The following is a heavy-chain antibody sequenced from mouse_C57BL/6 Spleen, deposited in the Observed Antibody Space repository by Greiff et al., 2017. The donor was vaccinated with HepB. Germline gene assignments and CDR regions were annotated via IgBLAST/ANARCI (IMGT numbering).Heavy chain of an antibody. V-gene: IGHV5-9*01. CDR2: ISGGGGNT. D-gene: IGHD2-4*01. CDR3: AREGYDYVWGFAY. CDR1: GFTFSSYT. Sequence: EVQVVESGGGLVKPGGSLKLSCAASGFTFSSYTMSWVRQTPEKRLEWVATISGGGGNTYYPDSVKGRFTISRDNAKNTLYLQMSSLRSEDTALYYCAREGYDYVWGFAYWGQGTLVTVSA. J-gene: IGHJ3*01.